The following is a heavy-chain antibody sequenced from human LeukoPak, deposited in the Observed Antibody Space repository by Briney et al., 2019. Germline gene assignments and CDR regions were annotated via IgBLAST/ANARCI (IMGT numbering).Heavy chain of an antibody. D-gene: IGHD3-10*01. CDR3: AKDVNPYGSGSYDY. Sequence: GGSLRLSCAASGFTFSSYWMSWVRQAPGKGLEWVAFIRYDGSNKYYADSVKGRFTISRDNSKNTLYLQMNSLRAENTAVYYCAKDVNPYGSGSYDYWGQGTLVTVSS. CDR2: IRYDGSNK. J-gene: IGHJ4*02. CDR1: GFTFSSYW. V-gene: IGHV3-30*02.